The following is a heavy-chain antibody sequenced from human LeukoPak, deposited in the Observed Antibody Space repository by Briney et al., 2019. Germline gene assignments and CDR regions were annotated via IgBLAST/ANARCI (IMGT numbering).Heavy chain of an antibody. Sequence: ETLSLTCTVSGGSISSSSYYWGWIRQPPGKGLEWVANIKQDGSEKYYVDSVKGRFTISRDNAKNSLYLQMNSLRAEDTAVYYCASRITMVRGVDHPSDVHWGQGTLVTVSS. V-gene: IGHV3-7*01. J-gene: IGHJ4*02. CDR1: GGSISSSSYY. CDR3: ASRITMVRGVDHPSDVH. D-gene: IGHD3-10*01. CDR2: IKQDGSEK.